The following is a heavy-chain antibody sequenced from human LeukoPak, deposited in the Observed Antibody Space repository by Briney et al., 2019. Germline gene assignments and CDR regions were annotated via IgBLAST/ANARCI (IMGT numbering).Heavy chain of an antibody. D-gene: IGHD2-2*01. Sequence: SQTLSLTCAVSGGSISSGGYSWSWIRQPPGKGLEWIGYIYHSGSTYHNPSLKSRVTISVDRSKNQFSLKLSSVTAADTAVYYCARVRYCSSTSCSYYFDYWGQGTLVTVSS. CDR3: ARVRYCSSTSCSYYFDY. CDR1: GGSISSGGYS. J-gene: IGHJ4*02. V-gene: IGHV4-30-2*01. CDR2: IYHSGST.